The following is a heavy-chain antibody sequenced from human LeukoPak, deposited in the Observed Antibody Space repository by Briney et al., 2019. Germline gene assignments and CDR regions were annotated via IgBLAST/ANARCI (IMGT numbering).Heavy chain of an antibody. CDR2: ISSSSSTI. D-gene: IGHD3-9*01. V-gene: IGHV3-48*01. CDR1: EFTFGSYS. CDR3: ARGDYDILTGYSTSIDY. Sequence: GGSLRLSCAAAEFTFGSYSMNWVRQAPGKGLEWVSDISSSSSTIYYADSVKGRFTISRDNAKNSLYLQMNSLRAEDTAVYYCARGDYDILTGYSTSIDYWGQGTLVTVSS. J-gene: IGHJ4*02.